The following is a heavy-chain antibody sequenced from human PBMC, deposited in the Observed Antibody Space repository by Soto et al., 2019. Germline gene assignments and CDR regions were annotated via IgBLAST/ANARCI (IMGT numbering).Heavy chain of an antibody. V-gene: IGHV4-59*01. D-gene: IGHD5-18*01. CDR3: ARGGYSYGHTTYYYYGMDV. J-gene: IGHJ6*02. CDR2: IYYSGST. CDR1: GGSISSYY. Sequence: SETLSLTCTVPGGSISSYYWSWIRQPPGKGLEWIGYIYYSGSTNYNPSLKSRVTISVDTSKNQFSLKPSSVTAADTAVYYCARGGYSYGHTTYYYYGMDVWGQGTTVTVSS.